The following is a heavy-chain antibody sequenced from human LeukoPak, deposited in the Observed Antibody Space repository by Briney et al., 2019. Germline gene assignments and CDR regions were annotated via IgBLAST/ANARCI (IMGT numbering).Heavy chain of an antibody. Sequence: PSETLSLTCAVYGGSFSGYYWSWIRQPPGKGLEWIGEINHSGSTNYNPSLKSRVTISVDTSKNQFSLKLSSVTAADTAVYYCARVRDPRVRFDPWGQGTLVTVSS. CDR2: INHSGST. J-gene: IGHJ5*02. CDR3: ARVRDPRVRFDP. V-gene: IGHV4-34*01. CDR1: GGSFSGYY.